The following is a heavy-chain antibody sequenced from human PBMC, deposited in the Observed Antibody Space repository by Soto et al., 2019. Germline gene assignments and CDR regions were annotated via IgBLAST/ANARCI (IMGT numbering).Heavy chain of an antibody. V-gene: IGHV4-59*01. J-gene: IGHJ4*02. CDR2: IYYSGST. CDR3: AKVWGYAFDY. CDR1: GGSISSYY. Sequence: PSETLSLTCTVSGGSISSYYWSWIRQPPGKGLEWIGYIYYSGSTNYNPSLKSRVTISVDTSKNQFSLKLSSVTAADTAVYYCAKVWGYAFDYWGQGTLVTVSS. D-gene: IGHD3-16*01.